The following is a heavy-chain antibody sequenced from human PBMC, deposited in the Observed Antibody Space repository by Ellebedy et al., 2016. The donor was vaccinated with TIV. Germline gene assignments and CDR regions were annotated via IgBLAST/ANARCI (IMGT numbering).Heavy chain of an antibody. D-gene: IGHD3-9*01. V-gene: IGHV3-21*01. CDR1: GFTFSTYE. CDR3: ARDFDILTGFPLSNWFDP. CDR2: ISSSSSYI. J-gene: IGHJ5*02. Sequence: PGGSLRLSCAASGFTFSTYEMNWVRQAPGKGLEWVSSISSSSSYIYYADSVKGRFTISRDNAKNSLYLQMNSLRAEDTAVYYCARDFDILTGFPLSNWFDPWGQGTLVTVSS.